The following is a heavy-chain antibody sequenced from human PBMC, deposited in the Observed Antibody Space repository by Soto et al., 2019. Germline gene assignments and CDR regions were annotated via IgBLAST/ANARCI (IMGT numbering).Heavy chain of an antibody. V-gene: IGHV4-34*01. D-gene: IGHD3-9*01. CDR3: ARAGEGLRYFDWLSRTSRYYYYGMDV. CDR1: GGSFSVYY. CDR2: INHSGST. J-gene: IGHJ6*02. Sequence: PSDTLSLTCAVYGGSFSVYYWSWIRQPPGKGLEWIGEINHSGSTNYNPSLKSRVTISVDTSKNQFSLKLSSVTAADTAVYYCARAGEGLRYFDWLSRTSRYYYYGMDVWGQGTTVTVSS.